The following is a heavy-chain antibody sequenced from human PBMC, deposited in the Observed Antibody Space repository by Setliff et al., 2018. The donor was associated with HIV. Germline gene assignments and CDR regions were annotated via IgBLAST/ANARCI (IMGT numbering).Heavy chain of an antibody. Sequence: GGSLRLSCAASGFSFSSYAMSWVRQAPGKGLDWVASILFDGTYKYYAASVKGRFTISRDNSKNTLFLQMGSLRTEDTAVYFCAKNLYSSIWSPLDYWGQGTLVTVSS. V-gene: IGHV3-30*02. J-gene: IGHJ4*02. CDR1: GFSFSSYA. CDR3: AKNLYSSIWSPLDY. CDR2: ILFDGTYK. D-gene: IGHD6-13*01.